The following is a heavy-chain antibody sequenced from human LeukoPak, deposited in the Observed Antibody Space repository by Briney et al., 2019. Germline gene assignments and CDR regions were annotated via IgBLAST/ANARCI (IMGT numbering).Heavy chain of an antibody. J-gene: IGHJ3*02. V-gene: IGHV3-23*01. CDR1: GFTFSSYA. D-gene: IGHD3-22*01. CDR2: ISGSGGST. Sequence: GGSLRLSCAASGFTFSSYAMSWVRQAPGRGLEWVSAISGSGGSTYYADSVKGRFTISRDNSKNTLYLQMNSLRAKDTAVYYCAKVLPIVVVISAFDIWGQGTMVTVSS. CDR3: AKVLPIVVVISAFDI.